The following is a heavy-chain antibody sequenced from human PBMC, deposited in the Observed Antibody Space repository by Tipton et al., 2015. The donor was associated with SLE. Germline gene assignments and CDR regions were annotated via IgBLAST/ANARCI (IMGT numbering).Heavy chain of an antibody. CDR3: ASAPRATAGWGYFDL. CDR1: GGSISSSSYY. V-gene: IGHV4-39*07. J-gene: IGHJ2*01. Sequence: LRLSCTVSGGSISSSSYYWGWIRQPPGKGLEWIGSMYYSGSTYYNPSLKSRVTISVDTSKNQFSLKLTSVTAADTAVYYCASAPRATAGWGYFDLWGRGTLVTVSS. CDR2: MYYSGST. D-gene: IGHD1-26*01.